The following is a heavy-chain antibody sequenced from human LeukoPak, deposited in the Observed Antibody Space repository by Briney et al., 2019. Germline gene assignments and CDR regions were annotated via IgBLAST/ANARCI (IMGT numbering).Heavy chain of an antibody. CDR2: IYSGGST. CDR1: AFTVSSNY. J-gene: IGHJ4*02. D-gene: IGHD3-10*01. V-gene: IGHV3-53*01. Sequence: PGGSLRLSCAASAFTVSSNYMSWVRQAPGKGLEWVSVIYSGGSTYYADSVKGRFTISRDNSKNTLYLQMNSLRAEDTAVYYCARGLEVQGVLFDYWGQGTLVTVSS. CDR3: ARGLEVQGVLFDY.